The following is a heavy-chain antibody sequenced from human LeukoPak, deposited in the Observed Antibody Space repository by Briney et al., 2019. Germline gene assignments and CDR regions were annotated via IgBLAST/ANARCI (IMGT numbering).Heavy chain of an antibody. V-gene: IGHV4-38-2*02. CDR3: ARDGSGSYYQRVSDY. CDR1: GYSISSGYY. J-gene: IGHJ4*02. D-gene: IGHD3-10*01. CDR2: IYHSGST. Sequence: SETLSLTCTVSGYSISSGYYWGWIRQPPGKGLEWIGSIYHSGSTYYNPSLKSRVTISVDTSKNQFSLKLSSVTAADTAVYYCARDGSGSYYQRVSDYWGQGTLVTVSS.